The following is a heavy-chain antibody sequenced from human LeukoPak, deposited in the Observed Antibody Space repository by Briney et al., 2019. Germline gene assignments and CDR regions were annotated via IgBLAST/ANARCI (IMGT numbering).Heavy chain of an antibody. CDR2: INQGGST. CDR3: ASAGRSWYGGDYYYYYMDV. V-gene: IGHV4-34*01. Sequence: SETLSLTCAVYGGSFSGYYWNWVRQPPGKGLEWIGDINQGGSTNYNPSLKSRVTISVDTSKSQFSLKLNSVTAADTAVYYCASAGRSWYGGDYYYYYMDVWGKGTTVTVSS. J-gene: IGHJ6*03. CDR1: GGSFSGYY. D-gene: IGHD3-10*01.